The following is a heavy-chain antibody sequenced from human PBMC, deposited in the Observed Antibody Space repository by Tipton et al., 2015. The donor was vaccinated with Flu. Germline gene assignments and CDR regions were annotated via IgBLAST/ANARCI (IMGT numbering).Heavy chain of an antibody. J-gene: IGHJ4*02. CDR3: ARVWSSFVATASLDY. V-gene: IGHV4-39*07. CDR2: IRYGGSS. CDR1: GGSISTSGYY. D-gene: IGHD1-1*01. Sequence: TLSLTCTVSGGSISTSGYYWGWIRQPPWKGLEWIGSIRYGGSSYYTPSLKSRVTISLDMSKDQFSLKLASVTAPDTAVYYCARVWSSFVATASLDYWGRGTLVTVSS.